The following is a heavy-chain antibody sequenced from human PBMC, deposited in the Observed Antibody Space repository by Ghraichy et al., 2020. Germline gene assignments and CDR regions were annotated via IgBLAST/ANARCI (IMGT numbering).Heavy chain of an antibody. V-gene: IGHV1-2*02. D-gene: IGHD1-26*01. CDR2: INPNSGGT. J-gene: IGHJ3*02. CDR1: GSTFTGHY. Sequence: ASVKVSCKASGSTFTGHYMHWVRQAPGQRLEWMGWINPNSGGTNYAQKFQGRVTMTRDTSISTAYMELSRLRSDDTAVYYCARESGLGAFDIWGQGTMVTVSS. CDR3: ARESGLGAFDI.